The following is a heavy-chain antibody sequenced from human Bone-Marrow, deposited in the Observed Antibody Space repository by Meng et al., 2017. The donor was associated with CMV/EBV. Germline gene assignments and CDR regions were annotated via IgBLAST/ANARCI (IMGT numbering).Heavy chain of an antibody. CDR2: IYSGGST. CDR1: GFTVSSNY. V-gene: IGHV3-66*02. CDR3: ARGPHYEFWSGLEY. D-gene: IGHD3-3*01. J-gene: IGHJ4*02. Sequence: GESLKISCAASGFTVSSNYMSWVRQAPGKGLEWVSVIYSGGSTYYANSAKGRFTISRDNSKNTLYLQMNSLRAEDTAVYYCARGPHYEFWSGLEYWGQGTLVTVSS.